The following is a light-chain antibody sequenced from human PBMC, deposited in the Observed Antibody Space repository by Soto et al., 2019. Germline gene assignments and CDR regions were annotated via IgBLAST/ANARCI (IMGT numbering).Light chain of an antibody. CDR2: LGS. V-gene: IGKV2-28*01. CDR3: MQALQTPPFT. J-gene: IGKJ3*01. Sequence: DIVMTQSPLSLPVTPGEPASISCRSSQSLLHSNGYNYLDWYVQKPGQSPQLLIYLGSSRASGVPDRFSGSGSGTDFTLKISRVEAEDVGVYYCMQALQTPPFTLGPGTKVDIK. CDR1: QSLLHSNGYNY.